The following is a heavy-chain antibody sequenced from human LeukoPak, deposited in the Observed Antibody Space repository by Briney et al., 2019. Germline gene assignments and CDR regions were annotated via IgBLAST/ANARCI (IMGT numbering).Heavy chain of an antibody. J-gene: IGHJ4*02. V-gene: IGHV4-39*01. D-gene: IGHD4-23*01. CDR3: ARYYGGNYLDY. CDR2: IYYSGST. Sequence: PSETLSLTCTVSGGSISSSSYYWGWIRQPPGKGLEWIGSIYYSGSTYYNPSLKSRVTISVDTSKNQFSLKLSSVTAADTAVYYCARYYGGNYLDYWGQGTLVTVSS. CDR1: GGSISSSSYY.